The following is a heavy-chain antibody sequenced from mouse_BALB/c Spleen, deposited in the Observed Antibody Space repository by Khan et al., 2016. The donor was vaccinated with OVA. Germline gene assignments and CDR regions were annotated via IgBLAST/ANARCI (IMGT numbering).Heavy chain of an antibody. CDR3: TRSGWAAFGY. CDR1: GYTFTSYY. V-gene: IGHV1S81*02. J-gene: IGHJ3*01. CDR2: INPSNGGT. Sequence: QVQLQQPGAELVKPGASVKLSCKASGYTFTSYYMYWVKQRPGQGLEWIGGINPSNGGTNFNEKFKNKATMTVDKSSSTAYLHLSSLTSEDSAVYYCTRSGWAAFGYWGQGTLVTVSA. D-gene: IGHD1-1*02.